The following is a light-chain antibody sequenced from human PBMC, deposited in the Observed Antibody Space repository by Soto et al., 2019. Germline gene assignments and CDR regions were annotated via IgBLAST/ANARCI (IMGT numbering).Light chain of an antibody. CDR3: QRYDSLRT. V-gene: IGKV4-1*01. CDR1: QSLLYSSNNMDY. J-gene: IGKJ1*01. CDR2: WAS. Sequence: DIVMTQSPDSLAVSLGERATINCKSTQSLLYSSNNMDYLAWYQQKPGQPPKLLIYWASVRESGVPDRFSGSGSGTHFTLTITRLEPEDFAMYYCQRYDSLRTFGQGTKVEF.